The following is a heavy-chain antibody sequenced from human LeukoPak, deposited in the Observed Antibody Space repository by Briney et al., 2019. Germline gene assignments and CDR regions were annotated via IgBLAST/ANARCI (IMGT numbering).Heavy chain of an antibody. CDR3: AKDPPLTATYLWVD. J-gene: IGHJ4*02. Sequence: GGSLRLSCVPSGFSFSNYAMSWVRQAPGKGLEWVSSISGSGGSTHYVDSVKGRFTISRDKTKNTLYLQMNSLRAEDTAVYYCAKDPPLTATYLWVDWGQGTLVTVSS. CDR1: GFSFSNYA. V-gene: IGHV3-23*01. D-gene: IGHD2-21*02. CDR2: ISGSGGST.